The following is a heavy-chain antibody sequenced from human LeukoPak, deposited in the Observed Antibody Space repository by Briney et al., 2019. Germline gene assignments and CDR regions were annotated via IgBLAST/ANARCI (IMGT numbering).Heavy chain of an antibody. V-gene: IGHV4-4*07. CDR3: VRDRANWEEPNDVFDT. D-gene: IGHD1-26*01. CDR1: GASITSCY. Sequence: SETLSLTCAVSGASITSCYLSWARQSAGKGLEWIGRLYTTGTTNYNPSLKSRVTMSGDSSKNQLSLTLTSVTAADTAVYYCVRDRANWEEPNDVFDTWGQGTLVTVSS. CDR2: LYTTGTT. J-gene: IGHJ3*02.